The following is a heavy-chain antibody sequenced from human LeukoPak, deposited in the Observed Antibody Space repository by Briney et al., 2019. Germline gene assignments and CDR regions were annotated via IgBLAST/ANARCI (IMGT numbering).Heavy chain of an antibody. CDR3: ARDLITMVRGVIPPDY. V-gene: IGHV3-30-3*01. D-gene: IGHD3-10*01. J-gene: IGHJ4*02. CDR2: ISYDGSNK. Sequence: GGSLRLSCAASGFTFSSYAMHWVRQAPGKGLEWVAVISYDGSNKYYADSVKGRFTISRDNSKNTLYLQMNSLRAEDTAVYYCARDLITMVRGVIPPDYWGQGTLVTVSS. CDR1: GFTFSSYA.